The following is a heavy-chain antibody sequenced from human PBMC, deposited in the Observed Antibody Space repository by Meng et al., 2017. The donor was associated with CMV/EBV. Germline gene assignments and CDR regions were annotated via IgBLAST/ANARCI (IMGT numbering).Heavy chain of an antibody. V-gene: IGHV1-18*01. D-gene: IGHD3-3*01. Sequence: ASVKVSCKASGYTFTSYGISWVRQAPGQGLEWMGWISAYNGNTNYPQKLQGRVTMTTDTSTSTAYMELRSLRSDDTAVYYCARDLKSFDFWSGYSNYYYYGMDVWGQGTTVTVSS. CDR3: ARDLKSFDFWSGYSNYYYYGMDV. CDR1: GYTFTSYG. J-gene: IGHJ6*02. CDR2: ISAYNGNT.